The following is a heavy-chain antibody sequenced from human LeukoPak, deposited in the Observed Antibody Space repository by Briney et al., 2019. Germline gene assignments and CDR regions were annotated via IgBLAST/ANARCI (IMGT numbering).Heavy chain of an antibody. Sequence: SETLSLTCTVSGGSISSSSYYWGWLRQPPGKGLEWIGSIYSGGRIYYNPSLKSRVSISIDTSNNDLSLKVTSVTAADTAGYYCARAPWAYGNYVHAFDIWGQGTMVTVSS. CDR2: IYSGGRI. V-gene: IGHV4-39*07. J-gene: IGHJ3*02. CDR3: ARAPWAYGNYVHAFDI. D-gene: IGHD4-11*01. CDR1: GGSISSSSYY.